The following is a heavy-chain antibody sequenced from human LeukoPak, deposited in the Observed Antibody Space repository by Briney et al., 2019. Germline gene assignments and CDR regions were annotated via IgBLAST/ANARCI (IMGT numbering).Heavy chain of an antibody. CDR2: IIPIFGTA. CDR1: GGTFSSYA. CDR3: ARIYYYDSSGYYENPFDY. D-gene: IGHD3-22*01. J-gene: IGHJ4*02. Sequence: SVKVSCKASGGTFSSYAISWVRQAPGQGLEWMGGIIPIFGTANYAQKFQGRVTITADESTSTVYMELSSLRSEDTAVYYCARIYYYDSSGYYENPFDYWGQGTLVTVSS. V-gene: IGHV1-69*13.